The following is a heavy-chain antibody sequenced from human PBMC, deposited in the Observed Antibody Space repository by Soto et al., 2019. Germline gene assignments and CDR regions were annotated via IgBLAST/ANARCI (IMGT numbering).Heavy chain of an antibody. Sequence: ASVKVSCKASRYILNSYGMHWVRQARGQRLEWMGWINAGNGNTKYPQKFQGRVTISRDTSANTAYMELSSLRSEDTAVYYCVRDGAVAGNIHFDYWGQGTLVTVSS. CDR3: VRDGAVAGNIHFDY. V-gene: IGHV1-3*01. CDR1: RYILNSYG. J-gene: IGHJ4*02. D-gene: IGHD6-19*01. CDR2: INAGNGNT.